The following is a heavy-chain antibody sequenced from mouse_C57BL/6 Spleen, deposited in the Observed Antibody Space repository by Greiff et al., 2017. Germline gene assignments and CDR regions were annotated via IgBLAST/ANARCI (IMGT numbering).Heavy chain of an antibody. D-gene: IGHD3-1*01. CDR1: GYTFTSYW. V-gene: IGHV1-69*01. Sequence: QVQLKQPGAELVMPGASVKLSCKASGYTFTSYWMHWVKQRPGQGLEWIGEIDPSDSYTNYNQKFKGKSTLTVDKSSSTAYMQLSSLTSEDSAVYYCARFGNQSNAMDYWGQGTSVTVSS. CDR2: IDPSDSYT. J-gene: IGHJ4*01. CDR3: ARFGNQSNAMDY.